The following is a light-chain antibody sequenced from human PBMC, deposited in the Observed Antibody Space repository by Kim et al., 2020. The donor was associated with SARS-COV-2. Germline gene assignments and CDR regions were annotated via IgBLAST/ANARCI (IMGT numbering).Light chain of an antibody. CDR1: KLGDKY. CDR2: QDS. CDR3: QAWDSSTAV. V-gene: IGLV3-1*01. Sequence: SYELTQPPSVSVTPGQTASITCSGDKLGDKYACWYHRKPGQSPVLVIYQDSKRPSGIPERFSGSNSGNTATLTISGNQARDEADYYCQAWDSSTAVFGGVTQLTVL. J-gene: IGLJ2*01.